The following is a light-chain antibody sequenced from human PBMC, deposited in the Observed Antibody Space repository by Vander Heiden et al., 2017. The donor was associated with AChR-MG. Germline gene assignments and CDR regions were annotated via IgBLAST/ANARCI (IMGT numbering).Light chain of an antibody. CDR1: QSVSSN. CDR2: GAS. CDR3: QQYNNWPPYT. J-gene: IGKJ2*01. Sequence: ELVMPRSPATLSVSPGERATLSCRASQSVSSNLAWYQQKPGQAPRLLIYGASTRATGIPARFSGSGSGTEFTLTISSLQSEDFAVYYCQQYNNWPPYTFGQGTKLEIK. V-gene: IGKV3-15*01.